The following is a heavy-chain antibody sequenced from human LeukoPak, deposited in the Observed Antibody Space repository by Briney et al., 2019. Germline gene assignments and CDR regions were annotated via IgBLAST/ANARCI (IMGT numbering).Heavy chain of an antibody. Sequence: PGGSLRLSCAASGFTFDDYAMHWVRQAPGKGLEWVSLISWDGGSTYYADSVKGRFTISRDNSKNSLYLQMNSLRAEDTALYYCAKAYAYDSSGCLDYWGQGTLVTVSS. CDR3: AKAYAYDSSGCLDY. CDR1: GFTFDDYA. J-gene: IGHJ4*02. D-gene: IGHD3-22*01. CDR2: ISWDGGST. V-gene: IGHV3-43D*03.